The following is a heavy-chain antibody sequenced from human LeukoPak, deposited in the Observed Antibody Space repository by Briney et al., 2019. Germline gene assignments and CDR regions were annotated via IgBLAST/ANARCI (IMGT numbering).Heavy chain of an antibody. CDR1: GYTFTGYY. D-gene: IGHD6-6*01. Sequence: ASVKVSCKASGYTFTGYYMHWVRQAPGQGLEWMGWINPNSGGTNYAQKFQGRVTMTRDTSTSTVYMELSSLRSEDTAVYYCARAPTYSSSSFWFDPWGQGTLVTVSS. CDR3: ARAPTYSSSSFWFDP. CDR2: INPNSGGT. J-gene: IGHJ5*02. V-gene: IGHV1-2*02.